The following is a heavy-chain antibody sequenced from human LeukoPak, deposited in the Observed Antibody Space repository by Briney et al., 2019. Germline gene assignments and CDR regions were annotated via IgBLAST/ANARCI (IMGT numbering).Heavy chain of an antibody. CDR2: ISYDGSNK. CDR3: ARGYSNSRDY. CDR1: GFTFSSYA. V-gene: IGHV3-30*14. J-gene: IGHJ4*02. Sequence: SGRSLRLSCAASGFTFSSYAMHWVRQAPGKGLEWVAVISYDGSNKYYADSVKGRFTIPRDNSKNTLYLQMNSLRAEDTAVYYCARGYSNSRDYWGQGILVTVSS. D-gene: IGHD4-11*01.